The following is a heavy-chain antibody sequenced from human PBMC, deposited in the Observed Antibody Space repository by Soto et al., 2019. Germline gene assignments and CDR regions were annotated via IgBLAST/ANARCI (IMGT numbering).Heavy chain of an antibody. CDR3: ARDLPAGYCSSTSCSSFDY. J-gene: IGHJ4*02. V-gene: IGHV3-7*01. Sequence: GSLRLSCAASGFTFSSYWMSWVRQAPGKGLEWVANIKQDGSEKYYVDSVKGRFTISRDNAKNSLYLQMNSLRAEDTAVYYCARDLPAGYCSSTSCSSFDYWGQGTLVTVSS. D-gene: IGHD2-2*01. CDR2: IKQDGSEK. CDR1: GFTFSSYW.